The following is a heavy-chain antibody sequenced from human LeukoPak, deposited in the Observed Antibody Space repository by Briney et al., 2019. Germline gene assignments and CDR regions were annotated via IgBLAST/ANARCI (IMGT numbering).Heavy chain of an antibody. J-gene: IGHJ4*02. CDR3: ASTSQLPDFDY. Sequence: GESLKISCKGSGYSFNSYWIAWVRQTPGKGLEWMGIIYPGDADTTYSPSFQGQVTISVDKSISTAYLQWSSLKASDTAMYYCASTSQLPDFDYWGQGTLVTVSS. CDR2: IYPGDADT. D-gene: IGHD2-2*01. CDR1: GYSFNSYW. V-gene: IGHV5-51*01.